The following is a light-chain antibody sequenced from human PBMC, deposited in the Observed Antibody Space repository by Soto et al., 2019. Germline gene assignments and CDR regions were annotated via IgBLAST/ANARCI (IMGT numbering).Light chain of an antibody. Sequence: EIVMTQSPGTLSLSPGERATLSCRASQSVSSTYLIWYQQKPGQAPRLLIYVASSRATGIPDRFSGSGSGTDFTLTIRRLEPEDFAVYYCQQYGSSPLTFGGGTKVDIK. CDR2: VAS. CDR1: QSVSSTY. CDR3: QQYGSSPLT. J-gene: IGKJ4*01. V-gene: IGKV3-20*01.